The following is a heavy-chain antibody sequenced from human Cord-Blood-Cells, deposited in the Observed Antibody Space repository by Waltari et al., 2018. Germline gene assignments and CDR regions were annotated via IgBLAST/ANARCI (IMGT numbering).Heavy chain of an antibody. CDR1: GFTFSSYE. CDR3: ARGSGDIVVVPAAMYFQH. D-gene: IGHD2-2*01. J-gene: IGHJ1*01. Sequence: EVQLVESGGGLVQPGGSLRLSCAASGFTFSSYEINCVLQAPGKGLEWVSYISSSGSTIYYEDSMKGRFTISRDNAKNSLYLQMNSLRAEDTAVYYCARGSGDIVVVPAAMYFQHWGQGTLVTVSS. V-gene: IGHV3-48*03. CDR2: ISSSGSTI.